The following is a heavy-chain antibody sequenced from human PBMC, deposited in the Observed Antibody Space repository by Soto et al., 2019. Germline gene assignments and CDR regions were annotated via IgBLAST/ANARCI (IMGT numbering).Heavy chain of an antibody. CDR2: IYYSGST. D-gene: IGHD3-16*01. Sequence: QVQLQESGPGLVKPSQTLSLTCTVSGGSISSGGYYWSWIRQHPGKVLEWIGYIYYSGSTYYNPSLKSRVTISVDTSKNQFSLKLSSVTAAYTAVYYCARSPPHRLIWFDPWGQGTLVTVSS. J-gene: IGHJ5*02. CDR3: ARSPPHRLIWFDP. CDR1: GGSISSGGYY. V-gene: IGHV4-31*03.